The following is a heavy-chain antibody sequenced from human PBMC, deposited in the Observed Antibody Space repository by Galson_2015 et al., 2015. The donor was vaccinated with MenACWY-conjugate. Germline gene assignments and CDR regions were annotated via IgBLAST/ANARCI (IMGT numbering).Heavy chain of an antibody. J-gene: IGHJ6*01. CDR1: GYSISSGYY. CDR2: IYHSGST. Sequence: ETLSLTCTVSGYSISSGYYWGWIRQPPGKGLEWIGSIYHSGSTYYNPSLKSRVTISVDTSKNQFSLKLSSVTAADTAVYYCARSFVVPAAIFRAQSPSNGMDVWGQGTTVTVSS. CDR3: ARSFVVPAAIFRAQSPSNGMDV. V-gene: IGHV4-38-2*02. D-gene: IGHD2-2*01.